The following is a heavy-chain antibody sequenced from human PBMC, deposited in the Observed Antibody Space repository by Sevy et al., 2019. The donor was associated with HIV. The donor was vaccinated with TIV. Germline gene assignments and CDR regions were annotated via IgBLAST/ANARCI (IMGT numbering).Heavy chain of an antibody. V-gene: IGHV3-48*02. CDR2: ITRDGKTK. CDR3: ARDYSGSYYRFDL. D-gene: IGHD1-26*01. Sequence: GGSLRLSCAASGFSFSSSSMNWLRQAPGKGLEWLAYITRDGKTKYYADFVKGRFTISRDNAQNSLFLQLNSLRDDDKAVYYCARDYSGSYYRFDLWGHGTLVTVSS. J-gene: IGHJ4*01. CDR1: GFSFSSSS.